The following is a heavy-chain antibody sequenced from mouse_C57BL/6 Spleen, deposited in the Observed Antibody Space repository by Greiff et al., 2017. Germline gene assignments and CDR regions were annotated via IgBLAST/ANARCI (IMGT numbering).Heavy chain of an antibody. D-gene: IGHD4-1*01. Sequence: VQLVESGAELVKPGASVKLSCKASGYTFTSYWMHWVKQRPGQGLEWIGMIHPNSGSTNYNEKFKSKATLTVDKSSSTAYMQLSSLTSEDSAVYYCAREGTGTRFAYWGQGTLVTVSA. V-gene: IGHV1-64*01. CDR1: GYTFTSYW. J-gene: IGHJ3*01. CDR2: IHPNSGST. CDR3: AREGTGTRFAY.